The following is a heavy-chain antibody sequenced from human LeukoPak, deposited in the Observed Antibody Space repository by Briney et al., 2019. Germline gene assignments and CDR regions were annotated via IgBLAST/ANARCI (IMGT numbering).Heavy chain of an antibody. J-gene: IGHJ4*02. CDR2: ISSSSSYI. Sequence: GGSLRLSCAASGFTFSSYSMNWVRQAPGKVLEWVSSISSSSSYIYYADSVKGRFTISRDNAKNSLYLQMNSLRAEDTAVYYCARLPGYCSSTSCYTGAYWGQGTLVTVSS. D-gene: IGHD2-2*02. CDR1: GFTFSSYS. CDR3: ARLPGYCSSTSCYTGAY. V-gene: IGHV3-21*01.